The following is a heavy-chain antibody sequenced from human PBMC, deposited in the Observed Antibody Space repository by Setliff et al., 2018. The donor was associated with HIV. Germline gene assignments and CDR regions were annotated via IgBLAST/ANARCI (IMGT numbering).Heavy chain of an antibody. CDR3: ARIGWYDNYFDS. V-gene: IGHV1-46*02. J-gene: IGHJ1*01. CDR1: EYKFNNYY. Sequence: VASVKVSCKAYEYKFNNYYYHWVRQAPGQGPEWMAIMNPSDGEANYAQKFQGRLTVNRDRSTTTVHMELSSLTSDDTAVYFCARIGWYDNYFDSWGQGSLVTVSS. D-gene: IGHD3-3*01. CDR2: MNPSDGEA.